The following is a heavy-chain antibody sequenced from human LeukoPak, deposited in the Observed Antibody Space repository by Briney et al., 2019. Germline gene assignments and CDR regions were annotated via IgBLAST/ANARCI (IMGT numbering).Heavy chain of an antibody. D-gene: IGHD3-10*01. CDR1: GGSFSGYY. CDR2: INHSGST. CDR3: ARGFGSGSYYNY. V-gene: IGHV4-34*01. J-gene: IGHJ4*02. Sequence: SETLSLTCTVYGGSFSGYYWSWIRQPPGKGLEWIGEINHSGSTNYNPSLKSRVTISVDTSKNQFSLKLSSMTAADTAVYYCARGFGSGSYYNYWGQGTLVTVSS.